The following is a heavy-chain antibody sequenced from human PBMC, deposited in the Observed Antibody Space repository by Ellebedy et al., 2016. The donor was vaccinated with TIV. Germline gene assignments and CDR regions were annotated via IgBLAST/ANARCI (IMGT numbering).Heavy chain of an antibody. CDR1: VGSFSGYY. V-gene: IGHV4-34*01. CDR3: ARARWRAFDI. D-gene: IGHD4-23*01. J-gene: IGHJ3*02. Sequence: SETLSLTXAVYVGSFSGYYWSWIRQPPGKGLEWIGEINHSGSTNYNPSLKSRVTISVDTSKNQFSLKLSSVTAADTAVYYCARARWRAFDIWGQGTMVTVSS. CDR2: INHSGST.